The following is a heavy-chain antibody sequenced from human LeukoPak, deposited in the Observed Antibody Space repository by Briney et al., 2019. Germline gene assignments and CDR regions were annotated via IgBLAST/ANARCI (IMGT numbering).Heavy chain of an antibody. CDR1: GYTLTGYY. V-gene: IGHV1-2*02. CDR3: ARDIAVAGIAFDI. Sequence: ASVKVSCKASGYTLTGYYMHWVRQAPGQGLEWMGWINPNSGGTNYAQKFQGRVTMTRDTSISTAYMELSRLRSDDTAVYYCARDIAVAGIAFDIWGQGTMVTVSS. D-gene: IGHD6-19*01. J-gene: IGHJ3*02. CDR2: INPNSGGT.